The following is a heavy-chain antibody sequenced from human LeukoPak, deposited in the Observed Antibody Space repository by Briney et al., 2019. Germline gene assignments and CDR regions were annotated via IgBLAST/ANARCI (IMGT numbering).Heavy chain of an antibody. CDR3: ARGNDGLYYYYYYMDV. CDR1: GYTFTGYY. V-gene: IGHV1-8*03. CDR2: MNPNSGNT. D-gene: IGHD1-1*01. J-gene: IGHJ6*03. Sequence: ASVKVSCKASGYTFTGYYMHWVRQAPGQGLEWMGWMNPNSGNTVYAQKFQGRVTITRNTSISTAYMELSSLRSEDTAVYYCARGNDGLYYYYYYMDVWGKGTTVTVSS.